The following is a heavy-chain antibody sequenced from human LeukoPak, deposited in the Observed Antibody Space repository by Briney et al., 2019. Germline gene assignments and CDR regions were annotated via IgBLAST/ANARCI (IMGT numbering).Heavy chain of an antibody. CDR1: GFTFSSYG. V-gene: IGHV3-30*18. Sequence: GRSLRLSCAASGFTFSSYGMHWVRQAPGKGLEWVAVISYDGSNKYCADSVKGRFTISRDNSKNTLYLQMYSLRAEDTAVYYCAKDTAHITGTRWFDPWGQGTLVTVSS. CDR3: AKDTAHITGTRWFDP. CDR2: ISYDGSNK. D-gene: IGHD1-7*01. J-gene: IGHJ5*02.